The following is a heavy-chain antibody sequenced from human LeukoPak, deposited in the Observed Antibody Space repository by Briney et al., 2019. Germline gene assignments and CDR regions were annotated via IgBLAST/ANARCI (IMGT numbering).Heavy chain of an antibody. V-gene: IGHV3-11*01. Sequence: GGSLRLSCEASGFTFSDYYTSWIRPAHGDGMEWVSYIRSSGSTIYCADSVKGRFTISRDNAKNSLYLQMNSLRAEDTAVYYCARGGVLLWFGEFAYGMDVWGQGTTVTVSS. J-gene: IGHJ6*02. CDR1: GFTFSDYY. CDR2: IRSSGSTI. CDR3: ARGGVLLWFGEFAYGMDV. D-gene: IGHD3-10*01.